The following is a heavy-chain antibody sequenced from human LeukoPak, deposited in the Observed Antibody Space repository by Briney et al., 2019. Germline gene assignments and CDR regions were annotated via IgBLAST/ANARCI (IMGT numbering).Heavy chain of an antibody. CDR1: GGSFSGYY. D-gene: IGHD4-17*01. CDR2: INHSGST. J-gene: IGHJ6*02. Sequence: SETLSLTCAVYGGSFSGYYWSWIRQPPGKGLEWIGEINHSGSTNYNPSLKSRVTISVDTSKNQFSLKLSSVTAADTAVYYCASYGRTGMDVWGQGTTVTVSS. V-gene: IGHV4-34*01. CDR3: ASYGRTGMDV.